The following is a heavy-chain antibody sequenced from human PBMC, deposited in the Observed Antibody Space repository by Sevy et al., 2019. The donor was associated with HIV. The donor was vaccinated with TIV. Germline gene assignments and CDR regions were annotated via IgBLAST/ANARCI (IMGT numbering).Heavy chain of an antibody. CDR1: GFTFRNYG. D-gene: IGHD1-26*01. J-gene: IGHJ6*02. Sequence: GGSLRLSCIASGFTFRNYGIHWVRQAPGKGLDWVAVIGYDGSDKYYADSVKGRFTISRDNSKNNLFLQMNSLRVEDTAVYYCAKERGGSYIPYFYGMDVWGQGTAVTVSS. CDR3: AKERGGSYIPYFYGMDV. CDR2: IGYDGSDK. V-gene: IGHV3-30*18.